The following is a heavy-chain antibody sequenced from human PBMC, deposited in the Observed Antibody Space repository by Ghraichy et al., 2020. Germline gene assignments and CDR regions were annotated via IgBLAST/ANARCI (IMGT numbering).Heavy chain of an antibody. CDR3: AKVAGYSYSRNWFDP. Sequence: GESLNISCAASGFTFSSYAMSWVRQAPGKGLEWVSAISGSGGSTYYADSVKGRFTISRDNSKNTLYLQMNSLRAEDTAVYYCAKVAGYSYSRNWFDPWGQGTLVTVSS. J-gene: IGHJ5*02. CDR1: GFTFSSYA. CDR2: ISGSGGST. D-gene: IGHD5-18*01. V-gene: IGHV3-23*01.